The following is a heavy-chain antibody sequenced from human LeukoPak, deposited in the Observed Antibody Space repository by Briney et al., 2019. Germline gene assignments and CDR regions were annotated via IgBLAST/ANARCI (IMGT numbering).Heavy chain of an antibody. CDR3: ALGVHGDYFDY. CDR1: GGSISSYY. J-gene: IGHJ4*02. D-gene: IGHD3-3*01. Sequence: PSETLSLTCTVSGGSISSYYWSWIRQHPGKGLEWIGYIYYSGSTYYNPSLKSRVTISVDTSKNQFSLKLSSVTAADTAVYYCALGVHGDYFDYWGQGTLVTVSS. CDR2: IYYSGST. V-gene: IGHV4-59*06.